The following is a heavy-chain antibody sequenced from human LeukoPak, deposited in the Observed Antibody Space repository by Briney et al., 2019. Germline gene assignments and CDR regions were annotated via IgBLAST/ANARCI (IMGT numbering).Heavy chain of an antibody. Sequence: GASVKASCKASGYTFTSYGISWVRQAPGQGLEWMGWINPNSGGTNYAQKFQGRVTMTRDTSISTAYMELSRLRSDDTAVYYCARGPPTNYYYYYMDVWGKGTTVTVSS. CDR3: ARGPPTNYYYYYMDV. CDR2: INPNSGGT. J-gene: IGHJ6*03. CDR1: GYTFTSYG. V-gene: IGHV1-2*02.